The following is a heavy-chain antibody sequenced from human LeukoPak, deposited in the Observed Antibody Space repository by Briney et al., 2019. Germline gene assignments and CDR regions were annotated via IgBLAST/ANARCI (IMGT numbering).Heavy chain of an antibody. J-gene: IGHJ3*02. CDR1: GFTFSSYA. CDR3: ARTKLFHDAFDI. CDR2: ISYDGSNK. V-gene: IGHV3-30-3*01. Sequence: PGGSLRLSCAASGFTFSSYAMHWVRQAPGKGLEWVAVISYDGSNKYYADSVKGRFTISRDNSKNTLYLQMYSLRAEDTAVYYCARTKLFHDAFDIWGQGTMVTVSS. D-gene: IGHD2-8*01.